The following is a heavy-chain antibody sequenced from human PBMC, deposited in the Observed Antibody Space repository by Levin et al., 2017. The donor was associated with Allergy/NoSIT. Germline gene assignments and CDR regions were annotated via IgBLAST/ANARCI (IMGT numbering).Heavy chain of an antibody. CDR3: ARDPREMMMDV. CDR1: GFTFSSYW. D-gene: IGHD5-24*01. Sequence: LSLTCAASGFTFSSYWMSWVRQAPGKGLEWVANIKQDGSEKYYVDSVKGRFTISRDNAKNSLYLQMNSLRTEDTAVYYCARDPREMMMDVWGQGTTVTVSS. CDR2: IKQDGSEK. V-gene: IGHV3-7*01. J-gene: IGHJ6*02.